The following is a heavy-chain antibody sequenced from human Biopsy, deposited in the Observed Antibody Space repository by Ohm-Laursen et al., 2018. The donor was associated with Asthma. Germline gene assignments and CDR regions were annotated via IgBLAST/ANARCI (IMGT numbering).Heavy chain of an antibody. CDR3: AKGALESCSGPTCYPLDY. CDR2: ISTASSFI. J-gene: IGHJ4*02. CDR1: GYTFSRYS. V-gene: IGHV3-21*01. Sequence: SLRLSCAAPGYTFSRYSIHWVRQIPGKGLEWVASISTASSFIYYADSVRGRFTTSRDNARNSVYLQMNSLRAEDTALYYCAKGALESCSGPTCYPLDYWGLGTLVTVST. D-gene: IGHD2-15*01.